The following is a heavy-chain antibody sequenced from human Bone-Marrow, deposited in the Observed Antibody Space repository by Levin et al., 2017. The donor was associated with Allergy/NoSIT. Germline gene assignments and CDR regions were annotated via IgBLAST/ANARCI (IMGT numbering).Heavy chain of an antibody. CDR1: GFSFSSYW. J-gene: IGHJ4*02. CDR2: VNHDGSST. D-gene: IGHD6-19*01. CDR3: ARPDIGVAGHGFDY. Sequence: GESLKISCAASGFSFSSYWMHWVRQAPGKGLVWVSRVNHDGSSTNYADSVKGRFTISRDNAKNTLYLQMNSLRAEDTAVYYCARPDIGVAGHGFDYWGQGTLVTVSS. V-gene: IGHV3-74*01.